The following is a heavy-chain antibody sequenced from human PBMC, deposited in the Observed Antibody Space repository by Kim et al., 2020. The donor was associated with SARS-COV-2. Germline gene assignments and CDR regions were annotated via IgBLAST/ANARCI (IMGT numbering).Heavy chain of an antibody. CDR3: ARGKGGRNHAMDY. CDR1: GGSFSGYY. Sequence: SETLSLTCAVYGGSFSGYYWSWIRQPPGKGLEWIGEINHSGSTNYNPSLKSRVTISVDTSKNQFSLKLSSVTAADTAVYYCARGKGGRNHAMDYWGQGT. V-gene: IGHV4-34*01. J-gene: IGHJ4*02. D-gene: IGHD1-1*01. CDR2: INHSGST.